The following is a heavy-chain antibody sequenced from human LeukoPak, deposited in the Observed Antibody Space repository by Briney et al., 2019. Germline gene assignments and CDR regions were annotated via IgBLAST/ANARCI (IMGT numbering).Heavy chain of an antibody. J-gene: IGHJ6*02. V-gene: IGHV3-30*18. CDR2: ISYDGSNK. CDR1: GFTFSSYG. CDR3: AKHLPYGMDV. Sequence: PGRSLRLSCAASGFTFSSYGMHWVRQAPGKGLEWVAVISYDGSNKYYADSVKGRFTISRDNSKNTLYLQMNSLRAEDTAVYYCAKHLPYGMDVWGQGTTVTVSS.